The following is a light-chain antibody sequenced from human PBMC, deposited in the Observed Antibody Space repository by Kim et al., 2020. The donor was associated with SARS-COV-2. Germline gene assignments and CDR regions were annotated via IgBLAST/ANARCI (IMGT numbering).Light chain of an antibody. CDR2: AAS. V-gene: IGKV1-8*01. Sequence: ASIGDRVTITCRASQGIASYLVWYQQKPGKAPKLLIYAASTLQSGVPPRFSGSGSGTDFLLTISSLQPEDFATYYCQHCHSYPITFGQWTRLEIK. J-gene: IGKJ5*01. CDR3: QHCHSYPIT. CDR1: QGIASY.